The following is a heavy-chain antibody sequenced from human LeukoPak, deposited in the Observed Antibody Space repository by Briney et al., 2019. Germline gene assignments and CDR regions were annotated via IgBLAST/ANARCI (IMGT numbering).Heavy chain of an antibody. Sequence: GGSLRLSCAASGFTFSNAWMSWVRQAPGKGLEWVSAISGSGGSTYYADSVKGRFTISRDNSKNTLYLQMNSLRAEDTAVYYCAKERPSSFYSSGWGESDHWGQGTLVTVSS. D-gene: IGHD6-19*01. J-gene: IGHJ4*02. CDR2: ISGSGGST. CDR1: GFTFSNAW. CDR3: AKERPSSFYSSGWGESDH. V-gene: IGHV3-23*01.